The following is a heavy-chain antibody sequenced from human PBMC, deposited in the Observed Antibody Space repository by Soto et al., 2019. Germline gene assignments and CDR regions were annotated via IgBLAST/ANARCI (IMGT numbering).Heavy chain of an antibody. J-gene: IGHJ4*02. V-gene: IGHV3-9*01. Sequence: EVQLVESGGGLARPARSLSPSCAASGSIFDDIAMHWVRQAPGKGLEWVSGITWNSDTVAYADSVRGRFTISRDNAKNSLYLQMNSLKTEDTALYYCTKEDFDYWGQGTLVTVSS. CDR1: GSIFDDIA. CDR3: TKEDFDY. CDR2: ITWNSDTV.